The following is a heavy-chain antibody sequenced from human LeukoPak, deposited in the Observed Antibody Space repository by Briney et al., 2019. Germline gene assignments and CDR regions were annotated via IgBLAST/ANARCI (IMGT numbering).Heavy chain of an antibody. CDR3: ARDYDFWSGYYTGVFDY. V-gene: IGHV3-48*01. Sequence: SGGSLRLSCAASGFTFNSYSMNWVRQAPGKGLEWVSYISSSSSTIYYADSVKGRFTISRDNAKNSLYLQMNSLRAEDTAVYYCARDYDFWSGYYTGVFDYWGQGTLVTVSS. CDR2: ISSSSSTI. CDR1: GFTFNSYS. D-gene: IGHD3-3*01. J-gene: IGHJ4*02.